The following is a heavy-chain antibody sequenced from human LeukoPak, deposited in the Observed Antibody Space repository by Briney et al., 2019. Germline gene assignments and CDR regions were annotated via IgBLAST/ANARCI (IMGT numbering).Heavy chain of an antibody. CDR2: IYYSGST. D-gene: IGHD6-19*01. Sequence: NASETLSLTCTVSGGSISSYYWSWIRQPPGKGLEWIGYIYYSGSTNYNPSLKSRVTISVDTSKNQFSLKLSSVTAADTAVYYCATYIAVAGAYYFDCWGQGTLVTVSS. V-gene: IGHV4-59*01. J-gene: IGHJ4*02. CDR3: ATYIAVAGAYYFDC. CDR1: GGSISSYY.